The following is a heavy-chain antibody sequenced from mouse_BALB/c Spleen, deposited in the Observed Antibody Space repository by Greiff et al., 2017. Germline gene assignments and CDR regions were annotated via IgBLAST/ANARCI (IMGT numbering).Heavy chain of an antibody. V-gene: IGHV5-6-5*01. CDR3: ARGRIATGYAMDY. Sequence: EVKLVESGGGLVKPGGSLKLSCAASGFTFSSYAMSWVRQTPEKRLEWVASISSGGSTYYPDSVKGRFTISRDNARNILYLQMSSLRSEDTAMYYCARGRIATGYAMDYWGQGTSVTVSS. J-gene: IGHJ4*01. CDR2: ISSGGST. D-gene: IGHD1-1*01. CDR1: GFTFSSYA.